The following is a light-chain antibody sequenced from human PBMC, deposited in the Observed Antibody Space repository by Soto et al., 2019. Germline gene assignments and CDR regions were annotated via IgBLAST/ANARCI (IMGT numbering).Light chain of an antibody. CDR1: QSVSTY. V-gene: IGKV3-11*01. J-gene: IGKJ3*01. CDR2: DAS. Sequence: EIVLTQSPATLSLSPGERATLSCRASQSVSTYLAWYQQKPGQAPRLLIYDASSRATDIPARFSGSGSGTNFTLTISSLEPEDFAVYYCQQRSSWPRVTFGPGTKVDIK. CDR3: QQRSSWPRVT.